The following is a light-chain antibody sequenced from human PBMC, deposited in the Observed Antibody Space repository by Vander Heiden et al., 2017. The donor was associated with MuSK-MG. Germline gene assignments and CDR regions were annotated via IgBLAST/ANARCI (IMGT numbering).Light chain of an antibody. Sequence: DIQMSQSPSSLSASVGARVTITCRASQSISSYLNWYQQKPVKAPELLIYAASSFQSGVPSRFSGSGSGTDFTLTISSLQPEDFATYYCLQSYSNPHTFGQGTRLEIK. V-gene: IGKV1-39*01. CDR3: LQSYSNPHT. CDR2: AAS. CDR1: QSISSY. J-gene: IGKJ5*01.